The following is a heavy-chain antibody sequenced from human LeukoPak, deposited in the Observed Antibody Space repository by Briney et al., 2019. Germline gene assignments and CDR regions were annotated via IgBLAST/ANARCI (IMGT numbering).Heavy chain of an antibody. V-gene: IGHV4-39*01. D-gene: IGHD4-17*01. Sequence: SETLSLTCTVSGVSISSSSYYWGWVRQPPGKGLGWVGFIYYSGNTYYNPSLKSRVTISVDTSKNQFSLKLSSVTATDTAVYYCASLRSGTGTFDPWGQGTLVTVSS. CDR2: IYYSGNT. J-gene: IGHJ5*02. CDR3: ASLRSGTGTFDP. CDR1: GVSISSSSYY.